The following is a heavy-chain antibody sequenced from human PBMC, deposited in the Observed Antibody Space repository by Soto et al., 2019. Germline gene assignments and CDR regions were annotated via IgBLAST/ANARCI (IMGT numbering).Heavy chain of an antibody. V-gene: IGHV3-66*01. CDR3: ATTGMGVTLYYYYYGMDV. J-gene: IGHJ6*02. D-gene: IGHD1-26*01. CDR2: IFYGGST. CDR1: GFTVSSNY. Sequence: EVQLVESGGGLVQPGGSLRISCAASGFTVSSNYMTWVRQAPGKELEWVSVIFYGGSTYYADSVKGRFTISRDNSKNMLYLRMNSLRAEDTAVYYCATTGMGVTLYYYYYGMDVWGQGTTVTVSS.